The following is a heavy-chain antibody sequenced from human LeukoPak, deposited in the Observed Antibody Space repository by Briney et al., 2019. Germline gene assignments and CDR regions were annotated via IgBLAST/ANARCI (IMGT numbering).Heavy chain of an antibody. V-gene: IGHV3-23*01. J-gene: IGHJ4*02. CDR2: ISGSAAST. CDR3: ARGGDTIVFDY. CDR1: GFTFISYA. D-gene: IGHD2-21*02. Sequence: PGGSLRLSCAASGFTFISYAMSWVRQAPGKGLEWVSGISGSAASTYYADSVKGRFTVSRDNSKNTVYLQINSLGAEDTAVYYCARGGDTIVFDYWGQGTLVTVSS.